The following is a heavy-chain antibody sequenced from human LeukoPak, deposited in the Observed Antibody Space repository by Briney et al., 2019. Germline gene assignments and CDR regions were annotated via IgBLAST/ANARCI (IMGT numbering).Heavy chain of an antibody. CDR2: ISAYNGNT. CDR3: ARDRSLELLWFGEASDY. CDR1: VYTFTGYY. V-gene: IGHV1-18*04. D-gene: IGHD3-10*01. Sequence: ASVKVSCKASVYTFTGYYMHWVRQAPGQGLEWMGWISAYNGNTNYAQKLQGRVTMTTDTSTSTAYMELRSLRSDDTAVYYCARDRSLELLWFGEASDYWGQGTLVTVSS. J-gene: IGHJ4*02.